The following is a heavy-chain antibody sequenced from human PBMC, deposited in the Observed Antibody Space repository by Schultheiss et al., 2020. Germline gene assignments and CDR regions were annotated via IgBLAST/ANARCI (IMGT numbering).Heavy chain of an antibody. J-gene: IGHJ5*02. CDR3: ARGRKAVAGRNWFDP. V-gene: IGHV4-34*01. D-gene: IGHD6-19*01. CDR1: GGSFSGYY. Sequence: SETLSLTCAVYGGSFSGYYWSWIRQPPGKGLEWIGEINHSRSTNYNPSLKSRVTISVDTSKTQFSLKLSSVTAADTAVYYCARGRKAVAGRNWFDPWGQGTLVTVS. CDR2: INHSRST.